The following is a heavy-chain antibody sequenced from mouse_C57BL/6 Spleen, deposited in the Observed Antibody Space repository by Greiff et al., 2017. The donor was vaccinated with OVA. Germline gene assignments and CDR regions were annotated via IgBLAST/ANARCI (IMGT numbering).Heavy chain of an antibody. CDR2: IWTGGGT. Sequence: QVQLQQSGPGLVAPSQSLSITCTVSGFSLTSYAISWVRQPPGKGLEWLGVIWTGGGTNYNSAIKSRRSISKDNSKSQVFLKMNSLQTDDTARYYCARNWDAWFAYWGQGTLVTVSA. CDR1: GFSLTSYA. J-gene: IGHJ3*01. V-gene: IGHV2-9-1*01. CDR3: ARNWDAWFAY. D-gene: IGHD4-1*01.